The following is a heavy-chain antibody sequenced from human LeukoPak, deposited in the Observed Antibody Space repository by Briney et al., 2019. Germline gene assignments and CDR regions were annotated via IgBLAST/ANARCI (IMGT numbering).Heavy chain of an antibody. CDR3: ARIGESGYDSHYFDY. Sequence: KPSETLSLTCAVYGGSFSGYYWSWIRQPPVKGLEWIGEINHSGSTNYNPSLKSRVTISVDTSKNQFSLKLSSVTAADTAVYYCARIGESGYDSHYFDYWGQGTLVTVSS. CDR2: INHSGST. V-gene: IGHV4-34*01. D-gene: IGHD5-12*01. CDR1: GGSFSGYY. J-gene: IGHJ4*02.